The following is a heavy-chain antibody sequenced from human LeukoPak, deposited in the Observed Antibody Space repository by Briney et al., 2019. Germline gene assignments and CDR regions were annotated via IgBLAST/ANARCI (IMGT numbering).Heavy chain of an antibody. Sequence: GGSLRLSCAASGFTFTNYWMSWVRQAPGKGRELVANIKQDRSEKYYVESVKGRFTISRDNAKNSLYLQMNSLRAEDTAVYYCARLREIPVFGVVTKSTSYFDYWGQGTLVTVSS. CDR3: ARLREIPVFGVVTKSTSYFDY. D-gene: IGHD3-3*01. CDR1: GFTFTNYW. V-gene: IGHV3-7*01. J-gene: IGHJ4*02. CDR2: IKQDRSEK.